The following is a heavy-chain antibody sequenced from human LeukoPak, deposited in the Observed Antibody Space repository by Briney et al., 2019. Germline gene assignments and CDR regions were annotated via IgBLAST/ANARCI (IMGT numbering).Heavy chain of an antibody. Sequence: PSETLSLTCTVSGGSISSYYWSWIRQPPGKGLEWIGYIYYSGSTNYNPSLKSRVTISVDTSKNQFSLKLSSVTAADTAVYYCARDLGSYGSGPGYYYYYMDVWGKGTTVTVSS. CDR2: IYYSGST. CDR3: ARDLGSYGSGPGYYYYYMDV. D-gene: IGHD3-10*01. CDR1: GGSISSYY. V-gene: IGHV4-59*01. J-gene: IGHJ6*03.